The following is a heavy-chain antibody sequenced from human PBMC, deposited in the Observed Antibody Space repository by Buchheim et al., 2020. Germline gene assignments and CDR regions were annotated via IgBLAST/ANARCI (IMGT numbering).Heavy chain of an antibody. J-gene: IGHJ4*02. CDR3: ARWSQAFDY. Sequence: EVQLVESGGGLVQPGGSLRLSCAASGFSFSDYWMCWVRQAPGKGLEWVARINQDGNEKYYVDSVKGRFTISRDNAQESLYLQMRTSRAEDTAVYYCARWSQAFDYWGQGAL. V-gene: IGHV3-7*01. CDR2: INQDGNEK. CDR1: GFSFSDYW.